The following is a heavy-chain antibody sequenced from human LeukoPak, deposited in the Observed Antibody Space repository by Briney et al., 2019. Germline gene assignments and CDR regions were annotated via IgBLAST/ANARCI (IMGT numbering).Heavy chain of an antibody. CDR1: GGSISSYY. CDR2: IYYSGST. Sequence: PSETLSLTCTVSGGSISSYYWSWIRQPPGKGLEWFGYIYYSGSTNYNPSLKSRVTISVDTSKNQFSLKLSSVTAADTAVYYCARDRGSYWGFFDYWGQGTLVTVSS. V-gene: IGHV4-59*01. CDR3: ARDRGSYWGFFDY. J-gene: IGHJ4*02. D-gene: IGHD1-26*01.